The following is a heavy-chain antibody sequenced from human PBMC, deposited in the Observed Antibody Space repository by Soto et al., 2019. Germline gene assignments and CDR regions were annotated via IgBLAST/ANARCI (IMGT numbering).Heavy chain of an antibody. CDR1: GDTFSSYA. D-gene: IGHD2-21*01. J-gene: IGHJ6*02. V-gene: IGHV1-69*08. CDR2: IITVLGTT. CDR3: ARRRYCGYDCYHKHYYGMDV. Sequence: QVQLVQSGAELKKTGSSVTVSCRASGDTFSSYAVNWVRQAPGRGLEWMGRIITVLGTTDYAQNFKGRVTITGEKSTKKFYMELSSLRSDDTAVYYCARRRYCGYDCYHKHYYGMDVWGQGTTVTVAS.